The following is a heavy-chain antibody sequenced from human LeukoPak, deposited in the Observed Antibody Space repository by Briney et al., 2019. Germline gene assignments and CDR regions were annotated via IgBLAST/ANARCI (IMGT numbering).Heavy chain of an antibody. CDR2: ISYDGTKT. Sequence: GGSLRLPCAPSGFTFSSSNMHWVRQSPGRGLEWVALISYDGTKTYYGESVKGRFTVSRDNSKNVLFLQMNSLSAEDTAIYYCEREWFGESNWGQGARVTVSS. CDR1: GFTFSSSN. CDR3: EREWFGESN. J-gene: IGHJ4*02. V-gene: IGHV3-30*04. D-gene: IGHD3-10*01.